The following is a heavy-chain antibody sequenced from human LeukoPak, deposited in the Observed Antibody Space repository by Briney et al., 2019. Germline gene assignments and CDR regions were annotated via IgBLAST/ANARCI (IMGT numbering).Heavy chain of an antibody. J-gene: IGHJ5*02. Sequence: ASVKVSCKASGGTFSSYVISWVRQAPGQGLEWMGRIIPIFGIANYAQKFQGRVTITADKSTSTAYMELSSLRSEDTAVYYCASTPSYCSGGSCYSNWFDPWGQGTLVTVSS. V-gene: IGHV1-69*04. CDR2: IIPIFGIA. CDR1: GGTFSSYV. D-gene: IGHD2-15*01. CDR3: ASTPSYCSGGSCYSNWFDP.